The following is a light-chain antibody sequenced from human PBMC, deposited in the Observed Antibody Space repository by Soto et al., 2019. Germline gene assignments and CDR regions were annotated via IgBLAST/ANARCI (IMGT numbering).Light chain of an antibody. J-gene: IGKJ4*01. Sequence: DIQLTQSPSNKSASVGDSITITCRASQKINNFLNWYQQKPGKAPKLLIFLASTLESGVPSRFGGTGSGTDFTLSISSLQPEDSATYYCQQSLGNPRTFGGGTKVEI. CDR2: LAS. CDR1: QKINNF. CDR3: QQSLGNPRT. V-gene: IGKV1-39*01.